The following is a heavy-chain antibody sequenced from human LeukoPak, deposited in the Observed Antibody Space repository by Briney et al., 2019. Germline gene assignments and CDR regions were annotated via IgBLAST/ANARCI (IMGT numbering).Heavy chain of an antibody. Sequence: ASVKVSCKASGYTFTSYGISWVRQAPGQGLEWMGWISAYNGNTNYAQKLQGRVTMTTDTSTSTAYMELRSPRSDDTAVYYCARAPVPYYDSSGYYPYYFDYWGQGTLVTVSS. V-gene: IGHV1-18*01. CDR2: ISAYNGNT. CDR1: GYTFTSYG. CDR3: ARAPVPYYDSSGYYPYYFDY. J-gene: IGHJ4*02. D-gene: IGHD3-22*01.